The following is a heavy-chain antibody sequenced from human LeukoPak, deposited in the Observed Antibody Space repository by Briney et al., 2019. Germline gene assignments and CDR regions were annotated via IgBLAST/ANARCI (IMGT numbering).Heavy chain of an antibody. J-gene: IGHJ2*01. V-gene: IGHV3-21*04. D-gene: IGHD3-9*01. CDR2: ISSSSSSYSYT. CDR3: ARGNTVLRYFDWSQRHYWYFDL. CDR1: GFTFSSYS. Sequence: GGSLRLSCAASGFTFSSYSMHWVRQAPGKGLEWVSSISSSSSSYSYTYYADSVKGRFTISRDNSKNTLYLQMNSLRAEDTAVYYCARGNTVLRYFDWSQRHYWYFDLWGRGTLVTVSS.